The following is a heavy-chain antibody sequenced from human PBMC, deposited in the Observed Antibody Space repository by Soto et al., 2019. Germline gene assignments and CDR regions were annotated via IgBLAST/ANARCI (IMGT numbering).Heavy chain of an antibody. CDR1: GFTFDDYA. D-gene: IGHD3-10*01. J-gene: IGHJ6*02. CDR2: ITWNSGTI. Sequence: EVQLVESGGGLVQPGRSLRLSCAASGFTFDDYAMHWVRQTPGKGLEWVSGITWNSGTIGYADSVKGRFTISRDNXKNSLXLQMNXLXXXXTALYYCAKXHYXSAIYGMDVWGQGTTVTVSS. CDR3: AKXHYXSAIYGMDV. V-gene: IGHV3-9*01.